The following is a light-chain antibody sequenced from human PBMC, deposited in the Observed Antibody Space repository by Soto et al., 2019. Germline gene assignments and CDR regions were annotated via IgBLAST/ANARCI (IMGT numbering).Light chain of an antibody. Sequence: QSALTQPASVSGSPGQSITISCTGSSSDVGAYNFVSWYQQHPGKVPKLMIFDVSSRPSGVSDRFSGSKSGNTASLTSSGLQAVDEGDYYCSSYTSSSTHVFGSGTKLTVL. V-gene: IGLV2-14*03. J-gene: IGLJ1*01. CDR1: SSDVGAYNF. CDR3: SSYTSSSTHV. CDR2: DVS.